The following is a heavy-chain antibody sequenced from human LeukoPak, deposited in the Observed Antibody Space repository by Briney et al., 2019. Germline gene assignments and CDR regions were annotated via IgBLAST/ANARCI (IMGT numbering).Heavy chain of an antibody. V-gene: IGHV6-1*01. J-gene: IGHJ6*03. CDR2: TYYRSKWYY. CDR1: GESVSSNSAA. Sequence: QTLSLTCAISGESVSSNSAAWTWIRQSPSRGLEWLGRTYYRSKWYYDYAVSVKSRITINPDTSKNQFSLQLNSVTPDDTAVYYCARGWWNYWSGYYYYMDVWGKGTTVTVSS. CDR3: ARGWWNYWSGYYYYMDV. D-gene: IGHD1-7*01.